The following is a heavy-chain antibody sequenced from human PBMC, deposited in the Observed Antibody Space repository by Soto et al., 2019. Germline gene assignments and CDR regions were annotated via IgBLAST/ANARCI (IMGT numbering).Heavy chain of an antibody. Sequence: QLQLQESGPGLVKPSETLSLTCTVSVSSISSSSYYWGWIRQPPGKGLEWIGSIYYSGSTYYNPSLKSRVPKAVGQSKNQCSLTVSSVTTAGTAVYYCARHERIPLWLGPGNNWFDPWGQGTLVTVSS. CDR2: IYYSGST. V-gene: IGHV4-39*01. CDR1: VSSISSSSYY. CDR3: ARHERIPLWLGPGNNWFDP. D-gene: IGHD5-18*01. J-gene: IGHJ5*02.